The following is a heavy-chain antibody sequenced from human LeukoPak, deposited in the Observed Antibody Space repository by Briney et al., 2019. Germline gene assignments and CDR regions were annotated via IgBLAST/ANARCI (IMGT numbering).Heavy chain of an antibody. CDR1: GDSVSSNSAA. Sequence: PSQTLSLTCAISGDSVSSNSAAWNWIRQSPSRGLEWLGGTYYRSKWYTYYAVSVKGRITINSDTSKNQFSLQLNSVTPEDTAVYYCARGWWGNIDQWGQGTLVTVSS. J-gene: IGHJ5*02. CDR2: TYYRSKWYT. D-gene: IGHD2-8*02. CDR3: ARGWWGNIDQ. V-gene: IGHV6-1*01.